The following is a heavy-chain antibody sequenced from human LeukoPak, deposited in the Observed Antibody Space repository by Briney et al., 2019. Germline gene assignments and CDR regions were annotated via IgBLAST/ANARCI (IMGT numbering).Heavy chain of an antibody. Sequence: PSETLSLTCTVSGDSISRYYWSWIRQPPGKGLEWIGYIYYSGSTNYNPSLQSRVTISVDTSKNQFSLKLSSVTAADTAVYYCARERCSSCCFDYWGQGTLVTVSS. CDR2: IYYSGST. V-gene: IGHV4-59*01. CDR1: GDSISRYY. D-gene: IGHD6-13*01. J-gene: IGHJ4*02. CDR3: ARERCSSCCFDY.